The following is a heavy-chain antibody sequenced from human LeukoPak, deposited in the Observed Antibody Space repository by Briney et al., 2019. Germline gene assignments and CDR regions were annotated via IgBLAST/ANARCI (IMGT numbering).Heavy chain of an antibody. CDR3: ARTYIVVVVAATPAWFDP. J-gene: IGHJ5*02. CDR1: GGSFSGYY. D-gene: IGHD2-15*01. Sequence: PSETLSLTCAVYGGSFSGYYWSWIRQPPGKGLEWIGEINHSGSTNYNPSLKSRVTISVDTSKNQFSLTLSSVTAADTAVYYCARTYIVVVVAATPAWFDPWGQGTLVTVSS. CDR2: INHSGST. V-gene: IGHV4-34*01.